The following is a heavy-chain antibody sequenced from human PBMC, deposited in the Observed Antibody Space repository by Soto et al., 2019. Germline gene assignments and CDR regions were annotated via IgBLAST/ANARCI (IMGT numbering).Heavy chain of an antibody. D-gene: IGHD6-13*01. Sequence: ASVKVSCKASGYTFTSYGISWVRRAPGQGLEWMGWISAYNGNTNYAQKLQGRVTMTTDTSTSTAYMELRSLRSDDTAVYYCARVQQQLVGNYYYYYMDVWGKGTTVTVSS. CDR1: GYTFTSYG. CDR2: ISAYNGNT. V-gene: IGHV1-18*01. J-gene: IGHJ6*03. CDR3: ARVQQQLVGNYYYYYMDV.